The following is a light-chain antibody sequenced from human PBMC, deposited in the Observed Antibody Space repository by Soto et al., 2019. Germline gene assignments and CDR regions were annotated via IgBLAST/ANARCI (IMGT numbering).Light chain of an antibody. CDR2: AAS. Sequence: DIQLTQSPSFLSASVVDRVTITCRASQGISSYLAWYQQKPGKAPKLLIYAASTLQSGVPSMFSGSGSGTEFTLTISSLQHEDSATYYCQQLNSYPRTFGQGTKMEIK. CDR1: QGISSY. V-gene: IGKV1-9*01. J-gene: IGKJ2*01. CDR3: QQLNSYPRT.